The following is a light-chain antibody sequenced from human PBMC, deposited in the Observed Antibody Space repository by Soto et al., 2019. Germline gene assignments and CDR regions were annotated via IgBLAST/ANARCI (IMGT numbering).Light chain of an antibody. CDR3: QQYASSVT. J-gene: IGKJ1*01. Sequence: EILLTQSPDSLSLSPGDRATLSCRASQSFSSTFFAWYQQKPGQAPRLLIYGASSRATGIPDRVSGSGSGTDFTLTISRLEPEDFAVYYGQQYASSVTFGQGTKVEIK. CDR2: GAS. CDR1: QSFSSTF. V-gene: IGKV3-20*01.